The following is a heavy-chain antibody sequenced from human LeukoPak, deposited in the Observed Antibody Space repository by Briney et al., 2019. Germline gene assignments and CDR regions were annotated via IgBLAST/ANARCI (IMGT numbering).Heavy chain of an antibody. CDR1: GYTLTELS. Sequence: ASVKVSCKVSGYTLTELSMHWVRQAPGKGLEWMGGFDPEDGETIYAQKFQGRVTMTEDTSTDTAYMELSSLRSEDTAVYYCATSDSSGYHYGPYDYWGQGTLVTVSS. CDR2: FDPEDGET. D-gene: IGHD3-22*01. J-gene: IGHJ4*02. CDR3: ATSDSSGYHYGPYDY. V-gene: IGHV1-24*01.